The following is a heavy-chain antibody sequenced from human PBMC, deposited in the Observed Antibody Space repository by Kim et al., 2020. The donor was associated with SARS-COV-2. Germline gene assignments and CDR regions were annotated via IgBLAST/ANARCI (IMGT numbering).Heavy chain of an antibody. CDR3: ARQVKQWLVLRISNNWFDP. J-gene: IGHJ5*02. V-gene: IGHV4-59*08. CDR1: GGSISSYY. Sequence: SETLSLTCTVSGGSISSYYWSWIRQPPGKGLEWIGYIYYSGRTNYNPSLKSRVTISVDTSKNQFSLKLSSVTAADTAVYYCARQVKQWLVLRISNNWFDPWGQGTLVTVSS. CDR2: IYYSGRT. D-gene: IGHD6-19*01.